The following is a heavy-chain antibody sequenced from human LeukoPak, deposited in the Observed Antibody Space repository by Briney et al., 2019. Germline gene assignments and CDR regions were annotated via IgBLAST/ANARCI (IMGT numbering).Heavy chain of an antibody. D-gene: IGHD6-19*01. Sequence: SGPTLVKPTQTLTLTCTFSGFSLSTSGVGVGWIRQPPGKALEWLALIYWNVDKRYSPSLKSRLTITKDTSKNQVVLTMTNMDPVDTATYYCAHTSTVAGTGNWFDPWGQGTLVTVSS. CDR2: IYWNVDK. V-gene: IGHV2-5*01. J-gene: IGHJ5*02. CDR1: GFSLSTSGVG. CDR3: AHTSTVAGTGNWFDP.